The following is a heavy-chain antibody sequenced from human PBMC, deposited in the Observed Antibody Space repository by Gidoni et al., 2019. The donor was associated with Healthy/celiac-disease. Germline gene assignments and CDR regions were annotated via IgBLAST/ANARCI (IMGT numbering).Heavy chain of an antibody. CDR2: ISYDGSNK. CDR1: GFTFSSYA. CDR3: AREGRAVAGPGAFDI. Sequence: QVQLVESGGGVVQPGRSLRLSCAASGFTFSSYAMHWVRQAPGKGLEWVAVISYDGSNKYSADAVKGRFTISRDNSKNTLYLQMNSRRAEDTAVYYCAREGRAVAGPGAFDIWGQGTMVTVSS. V-gene: IGHV3-30-3*01. D-gene: IGHD6-19*01. J-gene: IGHJ3*02.